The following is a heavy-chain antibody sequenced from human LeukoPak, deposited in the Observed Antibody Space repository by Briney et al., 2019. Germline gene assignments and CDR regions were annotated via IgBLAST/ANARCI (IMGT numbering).Heavy chain of an antibody. D-gene: IGHD4-17*01. J-gene: IGHJ4*02. CDR2: LHPGLDT. CDR1: GYAINMAYY. CDR3: AAITAVIRGRRFDS. V-gene: IGHV4-38-2*02. Sequence: SETLSLTCSVSGYAINMAYYWPWIRQSPGRGLEWIASLHPGLDTHYNPSLQSRVTISMDESQNLFSLGLTSETASDPAVYFCAAITAVIRGRRFDSWGQGALVTVSS.